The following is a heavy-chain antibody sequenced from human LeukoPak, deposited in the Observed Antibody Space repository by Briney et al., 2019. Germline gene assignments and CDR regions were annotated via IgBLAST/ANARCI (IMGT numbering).Heavy chain of an antibody. CDR2: INHSGST. D-gene: IGHD6-19*01. J-gene: IGHJ4*02. Sequence: SETLSLTCAVYGGSFSGYYWSWIRQPPGKGLEWIGEINHSGSTNYNPSLKSRVTISVDTSKNQFSLKLSSVTAADTAVYYCAKVPEQWLVRPLDYWGQGTLVTVSS. CDR1: GGSFSGYY. V-gene: IGHV4-34*01. CDR3: AKVPEQWLVRPLDY.